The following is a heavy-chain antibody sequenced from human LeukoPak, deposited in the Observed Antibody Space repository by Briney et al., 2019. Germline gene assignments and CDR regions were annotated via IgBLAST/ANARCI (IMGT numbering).Heavy chain of an antibody. CDR2: ISGSGGST. CDR1: GFTFSSYA. Sequence: GGSLRLSCAASGFTFSSYAMSWVRQAPGKGLEWVSAISGSGGSTYYANSVKGRFTISRDNSKNTLYLQMNSLRAEDTAVYYCAKDGIIAARPVSLGYYYYYMDVWGKGTTVTVSS. D-gene: IGHD6-6*01. CDR3: AKDGIIAARPVSLGYYYYYMDV. J-gene: IGHJ6*03. V-gene: IGHV3-23*01.